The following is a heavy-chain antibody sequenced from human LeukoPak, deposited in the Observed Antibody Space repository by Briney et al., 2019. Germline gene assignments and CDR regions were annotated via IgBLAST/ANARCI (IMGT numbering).Heavy chain of an antibody. Sequence: SVKVSCKASGYTFTSYGISWVRQAPGQGLEWMGWISAYNGNTNYAQKLQGRVTMTTDTSTSTAYMELRSLISDDTAVYYCARDRVGYDFWSGYPYYYGMDVWGQGTTVTVSS. J-gene: IGHJ6*02. CDR2: ISAYNGNT. V-gene: IGHV1-18*01. CDR1: GYTFTSYG. D-gene: IGHD3-3*01. CDR3: ARDRVGYDFWSGYPYYYGMDV.